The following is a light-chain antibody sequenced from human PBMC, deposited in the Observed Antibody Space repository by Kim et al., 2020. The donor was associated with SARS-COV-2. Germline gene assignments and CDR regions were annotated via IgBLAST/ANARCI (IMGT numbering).Light chain of an antibody. Sequence: ALGQTVRITCQGDSLRSYYASWYQQKPGQAPVLVIYGKNNRHSGIPDRFSGSSSGNTASLTITGAQAEDEADYYCNSRDSSGNLVVFGGGTQLTVL. CDR3: NSRDSSGNLVV. V-gene: IGLV3-19*01. J-gene: IGLJ2*01. CDR2: GKN. CDR1: SLRSYY.